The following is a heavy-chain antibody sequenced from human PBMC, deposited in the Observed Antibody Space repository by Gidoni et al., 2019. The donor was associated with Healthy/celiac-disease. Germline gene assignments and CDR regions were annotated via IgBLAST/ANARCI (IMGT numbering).Heavy chain of an antibody. CDR2: ISYDGSNK. D-gene: IGHD3-22*01. Sequence: QVQLVESGGGVVQPGRSMRLSCAASGFTFSSYAMHWVRQAPGKGLEWVAVISYDGSNKYYADSVKGRFTISRDNSKNTLYLQMNSLRAEDTAVYYCASSDYYDSSGYYDWGQGTLVTVSS. J-gene: IGHJ4*02. CDR1: GFTFSSYA. CDR3: ASSDYYDSSGYYD. V-gene: IGHV3-30*01.